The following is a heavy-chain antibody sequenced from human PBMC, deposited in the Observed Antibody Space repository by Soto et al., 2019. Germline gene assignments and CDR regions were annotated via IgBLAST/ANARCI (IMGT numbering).Heavy chain of an antibody. V-gene: IGHV4-34*01. CDR2: IHQSEST. D-gene: IGHD7-27*01. CDR1: GGSFNDYY. CDR3: GRAGEQPLGGFYYYGMDV. J-gene: IGHJ6*02. Sequence: QVQLQQWGAGLLKPSETLSLRCGVSGGSFNDYYWIWIRQSPGKGLEWIGEIHQSESTRYNPSLKSRVTLSLEKAKNRFSLRLNSMTAAVTDVLWSGRAGEQPLGGFYYYGMDVWGQGTTVVVSS.